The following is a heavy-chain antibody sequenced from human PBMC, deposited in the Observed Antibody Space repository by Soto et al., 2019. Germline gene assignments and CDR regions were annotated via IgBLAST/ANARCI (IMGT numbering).Heavy chain of an antibody. Sequence: QVQLVESGGGVVQPGRSLRLSCAASGFTFSSYGMHWVRQAPGKGLEWVAVISYDGSNKYYADSVKGRFTISRDNSKNTLYLQMNSLRVEDTAVYYCAKSDISGLYSGYFDYWGQGTLVTVSS. D-gene: IGHD6-19*01. CDR2: ISYDGSNK. J-gene: IGHJ4*02. V-gene: IGHV3-30*18. CDR1: GFTFSSYG. CDR3: AKSDISGLYSGYFDY.